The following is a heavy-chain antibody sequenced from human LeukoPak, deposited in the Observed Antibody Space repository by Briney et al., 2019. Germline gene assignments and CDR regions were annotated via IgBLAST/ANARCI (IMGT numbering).Heavy chain of an antibody. D-gene: IGHD4-17*01. J-gene: IGHJ6*02. CDR3: ATYGDPHYYYYGMDV. CDR2: IRGSGGST. V-gene: IGHV3-23*01. Sequence: GRSLRLSCAASGFTFSTYAMTWVRQAPGRGLEWVSTIRGSGGSTYYADSVKGRFTISRDISKNTLYLQMSSLRAEDTAVYYCATYGDPHYYYYGMDVWGQGTTVTVSS. CDR1: GFTFSTYA.